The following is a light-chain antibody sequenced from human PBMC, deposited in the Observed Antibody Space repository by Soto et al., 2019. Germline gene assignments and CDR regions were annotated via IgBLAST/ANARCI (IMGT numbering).Light chain of an antibody. CDR2: DAS. J-gene: IGKJ1*01. CDR3: QQFNTHPA. CDR1: QTISSW. Sequence: DIQMTQSPSTLSGSVGDRVTITCRASQTISSWLAWYQQKPGKAPKLLIYDASNLESGVPSRFSGIGSGTDSTLTISGLQPDDFATYDCQQFNTHPAFGQVTKGDIK. V-gene: IGKV1-5*01.